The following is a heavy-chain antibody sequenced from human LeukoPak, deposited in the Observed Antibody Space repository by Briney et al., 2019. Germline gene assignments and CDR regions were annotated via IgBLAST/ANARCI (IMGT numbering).Heavy chain of an antibody. CDR3: ARDPGSGSQFSYWFDP. V-gene: IGHV1-18*04. CDR2: ISAYNGNT. CDR1: GYTFTSYG. D-gene: IGHD3-10*01. J-gene: IGHJ5*02. Sequence: ASVKVSLKASGYTFTSYGISWVRQAPGQGLEWMGWISAYNGNTNYAQKLQGRVTMTTDTSTSTAYMELRSLRSDDTAVYYCARDPGSGSQFSYWFDPWGQGTLVTVSS.